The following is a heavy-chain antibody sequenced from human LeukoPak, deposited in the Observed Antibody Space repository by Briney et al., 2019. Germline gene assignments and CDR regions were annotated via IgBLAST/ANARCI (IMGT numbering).Heavy chain of an antibody. D-gene: IGHD4-17*01. V-gene: IGHV4-34*01. CDR2: INHSGST. Sequence: PSETLSLTCAVYGGSFSGYYWSWIRQPPGKGLEWIGEINHSGSTNYNPSLKSRVTISVDTSKNQFSLKLSSVTAADTAVYYCARGPPITDYGXXXXGXKELFDYWGQGTLVTV. CDR1: GGSFSGYY. CDR3: ARGPPITDYGXXXXGXKELFDY. J-gene: IGHJ4*02.